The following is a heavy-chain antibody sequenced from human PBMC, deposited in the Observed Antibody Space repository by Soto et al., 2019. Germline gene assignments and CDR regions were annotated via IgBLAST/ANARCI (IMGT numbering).Heavy chain of an antibody. CDR2: IYYSGST. V-gene: IGHV4-31*03. CDR1: GGSISSGGYY. Sequence: SETLSLTCTVSGGSISSGGYYWSWIRQHPGKGLEWIGYIYYSGSTYYNPSLKSRVTISVDTSKNQFSLKLSSVTAADTAVYYCARAVGTAMVKGYYFDYWGQGTLVTVSS. J-gene: IGHJ4*02. CDR3: ARAVGTAMVKGYYFDY. D-gene: IGHD5-18*01.